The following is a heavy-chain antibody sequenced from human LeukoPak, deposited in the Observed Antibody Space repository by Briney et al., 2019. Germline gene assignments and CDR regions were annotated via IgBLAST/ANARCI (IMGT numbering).Heavy chain of an antibody. J-gene: IGHJ4*02. D-gene: IGHD2-8*02. Sequence: GXSXXXYYWXWXRQPPGKGGEGIGEINHSGSTNYNPSLKSRVTISVDTSKNHFSLKLSSVTAADTAVYYCAREGYSSGPYYFDYWGQGTLVTVSS. V-gene: IGHV4-34*01. CDR3: AREGYSSGPYYFDY. CDR1: GXSXXXYY. CDR2: INHSGST.